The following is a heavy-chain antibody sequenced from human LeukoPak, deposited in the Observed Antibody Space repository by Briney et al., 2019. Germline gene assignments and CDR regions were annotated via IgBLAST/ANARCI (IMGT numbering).Heavy chain of an antibody. Sequence: GGSLRLSCTASEFTFSSYEMNWVRQAPGKGLEWVSSISSSSSYIYYADSVKGRFTISRDNAKNSLYLQMNSLRAEDTAVYYCARDQGGSFVFDYWGQGTLVTVSS. CDR3: ARDQGGSFVFDY. D-gene: IGHD2-15*01. CDR2: ISSSSSYI. CDR1: EFTFSSYE. V-gene: IGHV3-21*01. J-gene: IGHJ4*02.